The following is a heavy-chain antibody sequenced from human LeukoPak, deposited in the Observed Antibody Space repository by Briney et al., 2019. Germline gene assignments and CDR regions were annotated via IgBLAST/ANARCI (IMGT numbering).Heavy chain of an antibody. CDR1: GGSFSSRPYY. CDR2: IYYSGST. V-gene: IGHV4-61*10. D-gene: IGHD6-19*01. J-gene: IGHJ5*02. Sequence: SETLSLTCTVSGGSFSSRPYYWSWIRQPAGKGLEWIGYIYYSGSTKYNPSLKSRVTISVDTSKNQFSLKLSSVTAADTAVYYCAVPYSSGWGGFDPWGQGTLVTVSS. CDR3: AVPYSSGWGGFDP.